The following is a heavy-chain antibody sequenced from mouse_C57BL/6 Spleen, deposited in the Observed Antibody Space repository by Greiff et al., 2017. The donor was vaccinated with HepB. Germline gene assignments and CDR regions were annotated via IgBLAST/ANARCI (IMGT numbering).Heavy chain of an antibody. V-gene: IGHV1-7*01. D-gene: IGHD1-1*01. CDR3: ARSDYYGSSYGYFDV. J-gene: IGHJ1*03. CDR2: INPSSGYT. Sequence: VQLQESGAELAKPGASVKLSCKASGYTFTSYWMHWVKQRPGQGLEWIGYINPSSGYTKYNQKFKDKAKLTADKSSSTAYMQLSSLTYEDSAVYYCARSDYYGSSYGYFDVWGTGTTVTVSS. CDR1: GYTFTSYW.